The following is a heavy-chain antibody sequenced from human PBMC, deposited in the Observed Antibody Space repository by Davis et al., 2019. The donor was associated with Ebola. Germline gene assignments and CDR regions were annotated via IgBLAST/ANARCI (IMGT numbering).Heavy chain of an antibody. V-gene: IGHV3-30*02. D-gene: IGHD3-9*01. Sequence: GGSLRLSCGTSGFTFSAFGMHWVRQAPGKGLEWVAFIQYDGIKKLNVDPVKGRFTISRDNSKNTLYLQMNSLRAEDTAVYFCAREGNFELDYWGQGTLVTVSS. CDR3: AREGNFELDY. CDR2: IQYDGIKK. J-gene: IGHJ4*02. CDR1: GFTFSAFG.